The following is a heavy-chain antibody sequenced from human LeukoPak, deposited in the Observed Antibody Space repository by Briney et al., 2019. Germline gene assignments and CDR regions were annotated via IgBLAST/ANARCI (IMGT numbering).Heavy chain of an antibody. D-gene: IGHD6-13*01. Sequence: GGSLRLSCAASGFTFSSYGMHWVRQAPGKGLEWVAVISYDGSNKYYADSVKGRFTISRDNSKNTLYLQMNSLRAEDTAVYYCATVKVSSSWERTHYYYYGMDVWGQGTTVTVSS. CDR3: ATVKVSSSWERTHYYYYGMDV. J-gene: IGHJ6*02. CDR1: GFTFSSYG. CDR2: ISYDGSNK. V-gene: IGHV3-30*03.